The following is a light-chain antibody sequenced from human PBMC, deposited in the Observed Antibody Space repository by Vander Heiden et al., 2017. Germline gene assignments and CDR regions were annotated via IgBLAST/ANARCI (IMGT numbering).Light chain of an antibody. CDR1: VLAKKY. V-gene: IGLV3-27*01. CDR3: YSAADNSWV. CDR2: KDS. J-gene: IGLJ3*02. Sequence: SYELTQPSSVSVSPGQTARITCSGDVLAKKYARWFQQKPGQAPVLVIYKDSERAAGIPERFSGSSSGTTVTLTIGGAQVEDEDDYYCYSAADNSWVFGGGTKLTVL.